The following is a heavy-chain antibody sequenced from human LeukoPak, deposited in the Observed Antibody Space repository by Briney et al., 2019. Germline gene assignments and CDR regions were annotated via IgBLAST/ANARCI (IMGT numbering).Heavy chain of an antibody. J-gene: IGHJ4*02. CDR1: GGTFSSYA. D-gene: IGHD6-13*01. V-gene: IGHV1-69*13. CDR3: AKDRWTNGPAGGSSDY. CDR2: IIPIFGTA. Sequence: SVKVSCKASGGTFSSYAISWVRQAPGQGLEWMGGIIPIFGTANYAQKFQGRVTITADESTSTAYMELSSLRPEDTAVYYCAKDRWTNGPAGGSSDYWGQGTLVTVSS.